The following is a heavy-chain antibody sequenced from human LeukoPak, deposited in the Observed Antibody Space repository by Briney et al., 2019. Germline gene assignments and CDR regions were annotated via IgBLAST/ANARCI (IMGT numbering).Heavy chain of an antibody. J-gene: IGHJ5*01. CDR2: IKEDGSET. CDR1: GFTFGKYW. CDR3: AREFDS. V-gene: IGHV3-7*01. Sequence: PGGSLRLSCVGSGFTFGKYWMNWVRQAPGKGVEGVANIKEDGSETYYKDSLKGRFTISRDNAKNSLYLQMNSLRAEDAAVYYCAREFDSWGQGTLVTVSS.